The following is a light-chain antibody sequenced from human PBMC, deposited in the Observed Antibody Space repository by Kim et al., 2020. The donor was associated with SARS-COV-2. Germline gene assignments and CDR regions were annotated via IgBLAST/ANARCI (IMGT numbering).Light chain of an antibody. Sequence: GQSFTISCTGNSSDVGGYNYVSWYQQHPGKAPKLMIYDVSKRPSGVPDRFSGSKSGNTASLTISGLQGEDEADYYCCSYAGSYTEVFGGGTQLTVL. CDR1: SSDVGGYNY. V-gene: IGLV2-11*01. CDR2: DVS. J-gene: IGLJ2*01. CDR3: CSYAGSYTEV.